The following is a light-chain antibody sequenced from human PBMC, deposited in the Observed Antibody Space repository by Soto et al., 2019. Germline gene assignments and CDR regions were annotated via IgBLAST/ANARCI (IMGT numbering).Light chain of an antibody. V-gene: IGLV1-40*01. CDR1: SSNVGAGYG. J-gene: IGLJ1*01. CDR2: EDT. Sequence: QSVLMQPPSVSGAPGQSVTISCTGTSSNVGAGYGVYWYQKLPGTAPKLLILEDTNRPSGLPDRFSASTSGISASLTITGLQSEDEADYYCQSYDTSLTYVFGTGTKLTVL. CDR3: QSYDTSLTYV.